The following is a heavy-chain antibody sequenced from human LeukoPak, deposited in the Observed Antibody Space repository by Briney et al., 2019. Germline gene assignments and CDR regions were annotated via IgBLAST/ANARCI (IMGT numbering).Heavy chain of an antibody. CDR2: IYSGGST. J-gene: IGHJ5*02. Sequence: GGSLRLSCAASGFTVSSNYMSWVRQAPGKGLEWVSVIYSGGSTYYADSVKGRFTISRDNSKNTLYLQMNSLRSEDTAVYYCAIPTGGDYQFDPWGQGTLVTVSS. D-gene: IGHD4-17*01. V-gene: IGHV3-53*05. CDR3: AIPTGGDYQFDP. CDR1: GFTVSSNY.